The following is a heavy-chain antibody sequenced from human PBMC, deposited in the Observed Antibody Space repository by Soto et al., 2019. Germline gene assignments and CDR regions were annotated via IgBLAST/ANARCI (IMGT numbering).Heavy chain of an antibody. CDR2: IWFDGSKK. CDR3: ARAHTMMILDRFDP. CDR1: GFKFRNYA. J-gene: IGHJ5*02. D-gene: IGHD3-22*01. V-gene: IGHV3-33*01. Sequence: GGSLRLSCAASGFKFRNYAIHWVRQAPGKGLEWLAVIWFDGSKKYYADFVKGRFTISRDNSKNTVYLDMNSLTADDSGVFYCARAHTMMILDRFDPWGHGTLVTVSS.